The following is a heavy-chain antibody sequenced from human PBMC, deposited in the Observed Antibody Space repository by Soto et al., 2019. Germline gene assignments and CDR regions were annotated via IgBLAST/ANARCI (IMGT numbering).Heavy chain of an antibody. Sequence: SETLSLTCTVSGGSISSSSYYWGWIRQPPGKGLEWIGSIYYSGSTYYNPSLKSRVTISVDTSKNQFSLKLSSVTAADTAVYYCARGILTVTQYSGYDWYAFDIWGQGTMVTVSS. CDR2: IYYSGST. V-gene: IGHV4-39*01. D-gene: IGHD5-12*01. CDR1: GGSISSSSYY. CDR3: ARGILTVTQYSGYDWYAFDI. J-gene: IGHJ3*02.